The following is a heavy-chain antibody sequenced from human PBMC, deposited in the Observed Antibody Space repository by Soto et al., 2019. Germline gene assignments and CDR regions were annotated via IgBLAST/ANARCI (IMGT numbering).Heavy chain of an antibody. Sequence: QLQLQESGSGLVKPSQTLSLTCAVSGGSISSGGYSLSWIRQPPGKGLEWIGYIYHSGSTYYNPSLKSRVTISVDRATNQFSLKLSSVTAADTAVYYCARGGGGGRAFDYWGQGTLVTVSS. J-gene: IGHJ4*02. D-gene: IGHD2-15*01. CDR1: GGSISSGGYS. CDR3: ARGGGGGRAFDY. V-gene: IGHV4-30-2*01. CDR2: IYHSGST.